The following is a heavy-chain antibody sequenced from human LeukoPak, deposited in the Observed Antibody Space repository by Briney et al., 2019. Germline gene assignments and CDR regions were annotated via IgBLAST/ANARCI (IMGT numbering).Heavy chain of an antibody. Sequence: GGSLRLSCAASGFTLSRYGMICVRQAPGKGLEWVSAISDSSGSTYYAVSVKGRFTISRDNSKNTLYLQMNSLRAEDTAVYYCAKTYSSSRAHYYYYYYMDVWGKGTTVTISS. J-gene: IGHJ6*03. CDR3: AKTYSSSRAHYYYYYYMDV. V-gene: IGHV3-23*01. CDR1: GFTLSRYG. D-gene: IGHD6-13*01. CDR2: ISDSSGST.